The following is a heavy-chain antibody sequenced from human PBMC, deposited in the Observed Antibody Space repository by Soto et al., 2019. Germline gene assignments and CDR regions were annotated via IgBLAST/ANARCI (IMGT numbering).Heavy chain of an antibody. CDR2: IIPIFGTA. CDR3: ARERGQVVVIPGYYGMDV. J-gene: IGHJ6*02. V-gene: IGHV1-69*13. D-gene: IGHD3-22*01. Sequence: SVKVSCKASGGTFSSYAIGWVRQAPGQGLEWMGGIIPIFGTANYAQKFQGRVTITADESTSTAYMELSSLRSEDTAVYYCARERGQVVVIPGYYGMDVWGQGTTVTVSS. CDR1: GGTFSSYA.